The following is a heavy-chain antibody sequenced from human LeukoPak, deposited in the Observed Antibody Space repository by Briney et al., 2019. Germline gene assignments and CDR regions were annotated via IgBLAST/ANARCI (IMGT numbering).Heavy chain of an antibody. CDR1: GFTFSSYG. D-gene: IGHD4-17*01. J-gene: IGHJ4*02. Sequence: GRSLRLSCAASGFTFSSYGMHWVRQAPGKGLEWVAVIWYDGSNKYYADSVKGRFTTSRDNSKNTLYLQMNSLRAEDTAVYYCARELSYGDYGDYWGQGTLVTVSS. CDR2: IWYDGSNK. V-gene: IGHV3-33*01. CDR3: ARELSYGDYGDY.